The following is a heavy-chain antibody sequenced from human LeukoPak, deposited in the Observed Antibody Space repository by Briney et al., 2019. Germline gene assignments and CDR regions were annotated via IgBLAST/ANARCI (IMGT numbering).Heavy chain of an antibody. V-gene: IGHV1-2*02. Sequence: PSVKVSCKAYTYTFTDFYLHWERQAAGQGLEWMAWTNPNSGGKNDAQKFQGRVTMTRDMSINTASMELSSLSSDDTAVYYCAIRYSGSFDYWGQGTLVSVSS. CDR1: TYTFTDFY. CDR2: TNPNSGGK. CDR3: AIRYSGSFDY. D-gene: IGHD1-26*01. J-gene: IGHJ4*02.